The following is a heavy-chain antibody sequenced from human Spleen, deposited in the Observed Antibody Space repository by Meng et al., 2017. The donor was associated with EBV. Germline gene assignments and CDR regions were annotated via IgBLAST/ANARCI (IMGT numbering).Heavy chain of an antibody. CDR2: ISYSGST. D-gene: IGHD3-9*01. CDR1: GDSISSYN. J-gene: IGHJ4*02. Sequence: QVPLQESGPGLVKPSETLSLICTFSGDSISSYNWNWIRQSPGKGLEWIGYISYSGSTNYNPSLKSRVIISVDTSNKEISLKLNSVTAADTAVYYCAREVTGYYRNFDSWGQGTLVTVSS. CDR3: AREVTGYYRNFDS. V-gene: IGHV4-59*01.